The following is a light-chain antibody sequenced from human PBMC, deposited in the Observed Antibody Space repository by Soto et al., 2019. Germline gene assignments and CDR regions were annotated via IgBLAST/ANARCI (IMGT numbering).Light chain of an antibody. J-gene: IGLJ2*01. V-gene: IGLV4-69*01. CDR3: QTWGTGIVV. CDR1: SGHSSYV. CDR2: IKSDGSH. Sequence: QLVLTQSPSASASLGASVKLTCTLSSGHSSYVIAWHQQQPDKGPRYLMKIKSDGSHSKGDGIPDHFSGSSSGAERYLTISSLQSEDEADYYCQTWGTGIVVFSGGTKVTVL.